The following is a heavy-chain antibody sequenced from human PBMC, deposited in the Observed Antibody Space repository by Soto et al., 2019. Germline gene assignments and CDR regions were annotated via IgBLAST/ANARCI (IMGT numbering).Heavy chain of an antibody. CDR3: ARFGGYSAFDI. D-gene: IGHD3-22*01. CDR2: INSDGSST. Sequence: PGGSLRLSWAAAGFTFSGYWMHWVRQAPGKGLVWVSRINSDGSSTSYADSVKGRFTISRDNAKNTLYLQMNSLRAEDTAVYYCARFGGYSAFDIWGQGTMVTVSS. V-gene: IGHV3-74*01. J-gene: IGHJ3*02. CDR1: GFTFSGYW.